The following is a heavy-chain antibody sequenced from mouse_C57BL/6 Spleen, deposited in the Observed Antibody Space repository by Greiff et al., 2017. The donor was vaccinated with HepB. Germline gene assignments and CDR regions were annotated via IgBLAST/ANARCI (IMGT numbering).Heavy chain of an antibody. Sequence: QVQLQQSGAELARPGASVKLSCKASGYTFTSYGISWVKQRTGQGLEWIGEIYPRSGNTYYNEKFKGKATLTADKSSSTAYMELRSLTSEDSAVYFCARSDGYYENYAMDYWGQGTTLTVSS. D-gene: IGHD2-3*01. CDR1: GYTFTSYG. J-gene: IGHJ2*01. CDR2: IYPRSGNT. CDR3: ARSDGYYENYAMDY. V-gene: IGHV1-81*01.